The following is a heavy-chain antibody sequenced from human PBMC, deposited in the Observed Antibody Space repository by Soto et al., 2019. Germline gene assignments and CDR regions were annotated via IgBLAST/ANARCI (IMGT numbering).Heavy chain of an antibody. D-gene: IGHD3-10*01. CDR1: GFTFSNAW. CDR3: TTDGVITMVRGVIISGFDI. V-gene: IGHV3-15*01. J-gene: IGHJ3*02. Sequence: GGSLRLSCAASGFTFSNAWMSWVRQAPGKGLEWVGRIKSKTDGGTTDYAAPVKGRFTISRDDSKTTLYLQMNSLKTVETAGYYCTTDGVITMVRGVIISGFDIWGQGTMVTVSS. CDR2: IKSKTDGGTT.